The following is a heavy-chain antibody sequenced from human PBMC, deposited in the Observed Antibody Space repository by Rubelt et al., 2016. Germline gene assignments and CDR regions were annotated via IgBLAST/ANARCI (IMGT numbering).Heavy chain of an antibody. CDR1: GFTFSNAW. CDR2: VSYDGGNE. J-gene: IGHJ6*02. D-gene: IGHD3-10*01. Sequence: GQLVESGGGLVKPGGSLRLSCAASGFTFSNAWMSWVRQAPGKGLEWVAVVSYDGGNEDYADSVKGRFTISRDNSKNTLYLQMNSLRAEDTAVYYCAKDRGRGGQQLYGMDVWGQGTTVTGSS. V-gene: IGHV3-30*18. CDR3: AKDRGRGGQQLYGMDV.